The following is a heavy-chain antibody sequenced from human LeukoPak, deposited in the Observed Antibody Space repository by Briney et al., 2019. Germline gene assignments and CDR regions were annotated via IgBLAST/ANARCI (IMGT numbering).Heavy chain of an antibody. V-gene: IGHV4-39*01. J-gene: IGHJ6*03. CDR3: ARAGYSYGGNYYYMDV. Sequence: SETLSLTCAVSGVSVNSSQYYWGWIRQPPGKGLEWIGTMYYSGSTYYNPSLKSRLTISVDTSKNQFSLKLSSVTAADTAVYYCARAGYSYGGNYYYMDVWGKGTTVTVSS. D-gene: IGHD5-18*01. CDR1: GVSVNSSQYY. CDR2: MYYSGST.